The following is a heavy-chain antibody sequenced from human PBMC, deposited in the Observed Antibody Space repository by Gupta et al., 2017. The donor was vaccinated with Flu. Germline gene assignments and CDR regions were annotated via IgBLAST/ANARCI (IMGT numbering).Heavy chain of an antibody. J-gene: IGHJ4*02. Sequence: EMQLVESGGGLVQPGGSLRLSCAASGFTFSSSYLQWVRQAPGKGLVWVSRINPDGSSTTYAESVKGRFTISRDNAKNTLYLQMNSLGDDDTAVYYYATVTSGRWGQGTLVTVSS. V-gene: IGHV3-74*03. CDR3: ATVTSGR. D-gene: IGHD4-17*01. CDR1: GFTFSSSY. CDR2: INPDGSST.